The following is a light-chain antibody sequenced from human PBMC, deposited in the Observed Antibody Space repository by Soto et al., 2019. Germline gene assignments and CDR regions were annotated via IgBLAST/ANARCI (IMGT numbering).Light chain of an antibody. V-gene: IGKV3-11*01. J-gene: IGKJ5*01. CDR3: QQRSNWPPA. Sequence: EIVLPQSPATLSLSPGERATLSCRASQSVSSYLAWYQQKPGQAHRLLIYDASNRATGIPARFSGSGSGTDFTLTISSLEPEEFAVYYCQQRSNWPPAVGQGTRLEIK. CDR2: DAS. CDR1: QSVSSY.